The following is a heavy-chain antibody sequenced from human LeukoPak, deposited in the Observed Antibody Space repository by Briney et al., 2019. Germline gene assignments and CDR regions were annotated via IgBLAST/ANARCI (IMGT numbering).Heavy chain of an antibody. Sequence: GGSLRLSCAASGFTFTYAWMSWVRQAPGKGLEWVSYISSSGSIIYYADSVKGRFTISRDNARNSLYLQMNSLRAEDTALYYCARIAMAGIGDGFDIWGQGTMVTVSS. CDR2: ISSSGSII. D-gene: IGHD6-19*01. V-gene: IGHV3-11*01. J-gene: IGHJ3*02. CDR3: ARIAMAGIGDGFDI. CDR1: GFTFTYAW.